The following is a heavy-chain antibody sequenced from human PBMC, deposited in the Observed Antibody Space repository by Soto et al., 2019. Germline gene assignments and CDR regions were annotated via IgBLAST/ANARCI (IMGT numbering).Heavy chain of an antibody. CDR2: IIPIFGTA. J-gene: IGHJ4*02. CDR1: GGTFSSYA. CDR3: ARGGVVVTAILVLTPEYYFDY. Sequence: VASVKVSCKASGGTFSSYAISWVRQAPGQGLEWMGGIIPIFGTANYAQKFQGRVTITADESTSTAYMELSSLRSEDTAVYYCARGGVVVTAILVLTPEYYFDYWGQGTLVTVSS. D-gene: IGHD2-21*02. V-gene: IGHV1-69*13.